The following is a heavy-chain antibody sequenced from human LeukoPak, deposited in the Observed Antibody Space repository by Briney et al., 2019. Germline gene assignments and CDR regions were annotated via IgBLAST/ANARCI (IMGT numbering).Heavy chain of an antibody. CDR1: GFTFSNYW. CDR3: ARVAYDLWSGRYYYFYMDV. J-gene: IGHJ6*03. CDR2: IDSDRGST. D-gene: IGHD3-3*01. Sequence: GGSLRLSCAASGFTFSNYWMQWVRQVPGKGLVWVSHIDSDRGSTSYADSVKCRFTISRDNAKNTLYLQMNSLRAEDTAVYYCARVAYDLWSGRYYYFYMDVWGKGTTVTVSS. V-gene: IGHV3-74*01.